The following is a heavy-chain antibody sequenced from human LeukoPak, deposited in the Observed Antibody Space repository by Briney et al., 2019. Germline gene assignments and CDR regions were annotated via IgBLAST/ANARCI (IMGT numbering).Heavy chain of an antibody. D-gene: IGHD3-3*01. V-gene: IGHV3-7*01. J-gene: IGHJ6*02. CDR1: GFTFSSYA. Sequence: GGSLRLSCAASGFTFSSYAMSWVRQAPGKGLEWVAIIKPDGSDKYYVDSVEGRFTISRDNAKNSLYLQMNSLRAEDTAVYYCARDTVFGVIIGPRMDVWGQGTTVTVSS. CDR2: IKPDGSDK. CDR3: ARDTVFGVIIGPRMDV.